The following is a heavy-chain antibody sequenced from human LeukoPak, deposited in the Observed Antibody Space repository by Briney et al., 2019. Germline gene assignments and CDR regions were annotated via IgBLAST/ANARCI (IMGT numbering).Heavy chain of an antibody. Sequence: PSQTLSLTCTVSGGSVSSGGYYWSWIRQPAGKGLEWIGRIYTSGSTNYNPSLKSRVTISVDTSKNQFSLKLSSVTAADTAVYYCAGERYDFWSGPLDYWGQGTLVTVSS. CDR1: GGSVSSGGYY. CDR2: IYTSGST. V-gene: IGHV4-61*02. J-gene: IGHJ4*02. CDR3: AGERYDFWSGPLDY. D-gene: IGHD3-3*01.